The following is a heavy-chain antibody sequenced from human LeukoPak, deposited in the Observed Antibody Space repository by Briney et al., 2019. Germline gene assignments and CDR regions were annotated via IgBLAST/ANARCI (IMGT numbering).Heavy chain of an antibody. Sequence: PSETLSLTCAVYGGSFSGYYWSWVRQPPGKGLEWFGEINHSGSTNYNPSLKSRVTISVDTSKNQFSLTLSSVTAADTAVYYCARARGREHYVSSGYLGYWGQGTLVTVSS. D-gene: IGHD3-22*01. V-gene: IGHV4-34*01. CDR3: ARARGREHYVSSGYLGY. CDR2: INHSGST. J-gene: IGHJ4*02. CDR1: GGSFSGYY.